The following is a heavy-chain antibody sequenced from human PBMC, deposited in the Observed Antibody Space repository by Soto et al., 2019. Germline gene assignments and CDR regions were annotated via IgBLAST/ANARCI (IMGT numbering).Heavy chain of an antibody. CDR3: ARGQEGVVATH. CDR2: AKDGGHT. D-gene: IGHD5-12*01. V-gene: IGHV4-34*01. J-gene: IGHJ4*02. Sequence: QVQLQQWGAGLLKPSETLSLNCAVTGGSLSGYYWSWIRQPPGKGLEWIGEAKDGGHTNYSPSLRGRVTLSSDTSTHQFSLRLNSVTAADTGVYYCARGQEGVVATHWDQGSLVTVSS. CDR1: GGSLSGYY.